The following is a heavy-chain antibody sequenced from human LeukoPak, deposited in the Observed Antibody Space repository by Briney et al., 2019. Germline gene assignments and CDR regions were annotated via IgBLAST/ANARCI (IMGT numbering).Heavy chain of an antibody. J-gene: IGHJ6*02. D-gene: IGHD6-13*01. CDR2: IYSGGST. Sequence: GGSLRLSGAASGFTVSSNYMSWVRQAPGKGLEWVSVIYSGGSTYYADSVKGRFTISRDNSKNTLYLQMNSLRAEDTAVYYCARDRSPSAAGYYYGMDVWGQGTTVTVSS. CDR1: GFTVSSNY. CDR3: ARDRSPSAAGYYYGMDV. V-gene: IGHV3-66*01.